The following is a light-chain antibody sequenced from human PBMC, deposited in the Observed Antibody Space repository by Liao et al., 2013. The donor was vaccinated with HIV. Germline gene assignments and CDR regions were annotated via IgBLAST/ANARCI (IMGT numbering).Light chain of an antibody. CDR1: NIGDKS. CDR3: QAWDRNTAI. J-gene: IGLJ2*01. CDR2: HDS. V-gene: IGLV3-21*01. Sequence: SYELTQPPSVSVAPGKTASITCGGNNIGDKSVHWYQQKPGQVPVLVIAHDSDRPSGIPERFSGSNSGNTATLTISGTQPADEADYYCQAWDRNTAIFGGGTKLTVL.